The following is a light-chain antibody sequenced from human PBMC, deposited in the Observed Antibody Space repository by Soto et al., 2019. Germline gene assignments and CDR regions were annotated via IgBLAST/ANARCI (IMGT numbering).Light chain of an antibody. V-gene: IGLV2-8*01. CDR2: EVN. J-gene: IGLJ3*02. Sequence: QSALTQPPSAXXXXGQSVTISCTGTSSDVGRYKYVSWYQQYPGKAPKVMIYEVNKRPSGVPDRFSGSKSGNTASLTVSGLQTEDEAHYYCSSFAGSSKLVFGGGTKLTVL. CDR3: SSFAGSSKLV. CDR1: SSDVGRYKY.